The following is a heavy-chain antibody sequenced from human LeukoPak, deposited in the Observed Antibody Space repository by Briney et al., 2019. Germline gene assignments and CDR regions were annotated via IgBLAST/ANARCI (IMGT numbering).Heavy chain of an antibody. CDR2: INHSGST. J-gene: IGHJ4*02. D-gene: IGHD3-16*02. V-gene: IGHV4-34*01. CDR3: ARAVGYYDYVWGSYRYTTSYFDY. Sequence: SETLSLTCAVYGGSFSGYYWSWIRQPPGKGLEWIGEINHSGSTNYNPSLKSRVTISVDTSKNQFSLKLSSVTAADTAVYYCARAVGYYDYVWGSYRYTTSYFDYWGQGTPVTVSS. CDR1: GGSFSGYY.